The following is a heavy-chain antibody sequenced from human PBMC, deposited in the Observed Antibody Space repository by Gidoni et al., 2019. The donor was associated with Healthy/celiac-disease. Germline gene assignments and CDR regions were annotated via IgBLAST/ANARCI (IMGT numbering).Heavy chain of an antibody. CDR3: ASTICGVVVPPPQYYYYYGMDV. Sequence: QVQLVQSGAAVKKPGASVKVSCKTPGYPFTRYYMHWVRQAPGQGLEWMGIINPSGGSTIYAQKFQGRVTMTRDTSTSTVYMELSSLRSEDTAVYYCASTICGVVVPPPQYYYYYGMDVWGQGTTVTVSS. J-gene: IGHJ6*02. CDR1: GYPFTRYY. CDR2: INPSGGST. V-gene: IGHV1-46*01. D-gene: IGHD3-3*01.